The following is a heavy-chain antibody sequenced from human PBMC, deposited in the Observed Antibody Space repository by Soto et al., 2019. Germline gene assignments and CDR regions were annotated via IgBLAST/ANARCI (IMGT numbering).Heavy chain of an antibody. J-gene: IGHJ4*02. CDR2: IYYSGVT. V-gene: IGHV4-31*03. CDR3: ARDVGDYYFDS. D-gene: IGHD1-26*01. CDR1: GGSISSGSYY. Sequence: QVQLQESGPGLVKPSQTLSLTCSVSGGSISSGSYYWGWIRQPPGKGLEWIGNIYYSGVTYFNPSLKSRLSISVDTSKNQFSLRLTSVTAADTAVYYCARDVGDYYFDSWGQGSLVTVSS.